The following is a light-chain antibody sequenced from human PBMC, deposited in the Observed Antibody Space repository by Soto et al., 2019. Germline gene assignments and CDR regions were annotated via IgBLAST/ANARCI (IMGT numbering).Light chain of an antibody. Sequence: QSVLTQPASVSGSPGQSITISCTGTSNDVGSYDLVSWYQQHPGKAPKLMIYEVNKRPSGVSNRFSGSKSGNTASLTISGLQAEDDADYYCCSYAGSSTYVFGTGTKVTVL. CDR3: CSYAGSSTYV. CDR2: EVN. V-gene: IGLV2-23*02. J-gene: IGLJ1*01. CDR1: SNDVGSYDL.